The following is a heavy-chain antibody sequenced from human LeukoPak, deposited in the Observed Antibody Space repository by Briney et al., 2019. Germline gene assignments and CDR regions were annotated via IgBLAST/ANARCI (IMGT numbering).Heavy chain of an antibody. D-gene: IGHD1-26*01. CDR3: ARALGSYEKYYFDY. V-gene: IGHV4-59*01. CDR1: GGSFSGYY. Sequence: PSETLSLTCAVYGGSFSGYYWSWIRQPPGKGLEWIGYIYYSGSTNYYPSLKSRVTISVDTSKNQFSLKLRSVTAADTAVYYCARALGSYEKYYFDYWGQGTLVTVSS. CDR2: IYYSGST. J-gene: IGHJ4*02.